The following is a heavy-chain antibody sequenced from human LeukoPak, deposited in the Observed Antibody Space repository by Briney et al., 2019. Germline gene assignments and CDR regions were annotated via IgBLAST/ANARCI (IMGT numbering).Heavy chain of an antibody. D-gene: IGHD6-13*01. CDR2: ISGSGGST. V-gene: IGHV3-23*01. J-gene: IGHJ4*02. CDR3: AKDVDWYSSSWYSDY. Sequence: GGSLRLSCAASGFTFSSYAMSWVRQAPGKGLEWVSAISGSGGSTYYADSVKGRFTISRDNSKNTLYLQMNSLRAEDTAIYYCAKDVDWYSSSWYSDYWGQGTLVTVSS. CDR1: GFTFSSYA.